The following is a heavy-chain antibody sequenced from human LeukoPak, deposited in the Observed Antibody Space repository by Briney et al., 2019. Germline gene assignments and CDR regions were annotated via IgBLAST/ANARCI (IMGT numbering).Heavy chain of an antibody. Sequence: SETLSLTCAVSGGSISSSYWWSWVRQSPGKGLEWIGEIYHSGSTNYNPSLNSRVTLSLDKSKNQFSLKLSSVTAADTAVYYCARDRAGELFFDYWGQGTLVTVSS. CDR1: GGSISSSYW. D-gene: IGHD3-10*01. V-gene: IGHV4-4*02. J-gene: IGHJ4*02. CDR3: ARDRAGELFFDY. CDR2: IYHSGST.